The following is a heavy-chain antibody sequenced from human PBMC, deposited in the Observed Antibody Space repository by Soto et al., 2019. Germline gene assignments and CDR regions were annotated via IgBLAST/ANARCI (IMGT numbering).Heavy chain of an antibody. J-gene: IGHJ4*02. D-gene: IGHD3-22*01. CDR2: IKTDGSYT. CDR3: ARGGSGYFTY. Sequence: EVQLVESGGGLVQPGGSLRLSCAASGFTFSTYWMHWVRQAPGKGLEWVSRIKTDGSYTNYADSVKGRFTISRDNAKNTVFLAMGRLGDGDEAVYLFARGGSGYFTYWGQGTLVTVSS. V-gene: IGHV3-74*01. CDR1: GFTFSTYW.